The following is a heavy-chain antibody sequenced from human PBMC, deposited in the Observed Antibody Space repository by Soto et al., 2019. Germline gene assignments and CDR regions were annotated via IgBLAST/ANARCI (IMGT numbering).Heavy chain of an antibody. CDR3: AKDWTAI. V-gene: IGHV3-23*01. CDR2: VSGSGGST. Sequence: EVQLSESGGGLVQPGGSLRLSCAASGFTFGSYSMSWVRQAPGKGLEWVSTVSGSGGSTYYGDSVKGRFTISRDTSKNTLYLQMNSLRAEDTAVYYCAKDWTAIWGQGTMVTVSS. D-gene: IGHD2-21*02. J-gene: IGHJ3*02. CDR1: GFTFGSYS.